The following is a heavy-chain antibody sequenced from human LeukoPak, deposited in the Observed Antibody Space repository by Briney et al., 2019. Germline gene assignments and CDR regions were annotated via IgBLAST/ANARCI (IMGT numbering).Heavy chain of an antibody. J-gene: IGHJ5*02. CDR1: GGSISSGGYS. CDR2: IYHSGST. Sequence: SQTLSLTCAVSGGSISSGGYSWSWIRQPPGTGLEWIGYIYHSGSTYYNPSLKSRVTISVDRSKNQFSLKLSSVTAADTAVYYCAREVGWFDPWGQGTLVTVSS. D-gene: IGHD1-26*01. CDR3: AREVGWFDP. V-gene: IGHV4-30-2*01.